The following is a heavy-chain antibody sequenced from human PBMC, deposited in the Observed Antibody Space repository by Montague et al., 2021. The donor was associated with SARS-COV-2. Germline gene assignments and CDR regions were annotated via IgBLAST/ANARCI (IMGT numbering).Heavy chain of an antibody. Sequence: SETLSLTCTVSGGSISSSSYYWGWIRQPPGKGLEWIGTIYYGRXTXYXXXXKXRVTISVDTSKNQFSLKLSSVTAADTAVYYGARQGGDIVVVFAIRGPYYFDNGGQGTLVTVSS. D-gene: IGHD2-21*01. CDR2: IYYGRXT. J-gene: IGHJ4*02. V-gene: IGHV4-39*01. CDR1: GGSISSSSYY. CDR3: ARQGGDIVVVFAIRGPYYFDN.